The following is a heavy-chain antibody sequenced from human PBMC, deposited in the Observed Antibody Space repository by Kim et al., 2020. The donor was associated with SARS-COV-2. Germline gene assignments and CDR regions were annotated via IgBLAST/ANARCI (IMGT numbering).Heavy chain of an antibody. CDR2: IYYSGST. Sequence: SETLSLTCTVSGGSISSSSYYWGWIRQPPGKGLEWIGSIYYSGSTYYNPSLKSRVTISVDTSKNQFSLKLSSVTAADTAVYYCAREGELGSDYWGQGTL. CDR1: GGSISSSSYY. J-gene: IGHJ4*02. D-gene: IGHD7-27*01. V-gene: IGHV4-39*07. CDR3: AREGELGSDY.